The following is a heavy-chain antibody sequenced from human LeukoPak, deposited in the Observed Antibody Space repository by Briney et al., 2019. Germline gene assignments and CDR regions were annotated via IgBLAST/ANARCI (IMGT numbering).Heavy chain of an antibody. J-gene: IGHJ4*02. CDR3: TTEYDRAMATRRFDY. D-gene: IGHD5-24*01. V-gene: IGHV3-23*01. CDR2: ISGSGGST. Sequence: PGGSLRLSCAASGFTFSNFAMSWVRQAPGKGLEWVSGISGSGGSTYYADSVKGRITISRDNSKNTLYLQMNSLRAEDTAVYYCTTEYDRAMATRRFDYWGQGTLVTVSS. CDR1: GFTFSNFA.